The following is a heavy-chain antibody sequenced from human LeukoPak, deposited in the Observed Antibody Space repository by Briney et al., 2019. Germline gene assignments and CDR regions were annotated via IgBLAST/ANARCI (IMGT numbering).Heavy chain of an antibody. CDR3: AGAGIAVAGDYKFDY. Sequence: SETLSLTCTVSGGSIRSSYYYWGWIRQPPGKGLEWIGSIYDSGSTYYNPSLKSRVTISVDTSKNQFSLKLSSVTAADTAVYYCAGAGIAVAGDYKFDYWGQGTLVTVSS. D-gene: IGHD6-19*01. J-gene: IGHJ4*02. V-gene: IGHV4-39*07. CDR2: IYDSGST. CDR1: GGSIRSSYYY.